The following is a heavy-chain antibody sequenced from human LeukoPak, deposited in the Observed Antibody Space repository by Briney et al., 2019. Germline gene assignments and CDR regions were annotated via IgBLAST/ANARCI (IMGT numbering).Heavy chain of an antibody. CDR1: GGSFSGYY. D-gene: IGHD6-13*01. CDR2: INHGGST. V-gene: IGHV4-34*01. Sequence: PSGTLSLTCAVYGGSFSGYYWSWIRQSPGKGLEWIGEINHGGSTNYNPSLKSRVTISVGTSKNQFSLKLSSVTAADTAVYYCARDRSSSWKYWGQGTLVTVSS. CDR3: ARDRSSSWKY. J-gene: IGHJ4*02.